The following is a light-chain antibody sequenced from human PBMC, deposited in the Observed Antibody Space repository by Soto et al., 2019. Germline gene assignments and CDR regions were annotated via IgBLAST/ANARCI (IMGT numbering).Light chain of an antibody. CDR1: SSDVGSYNY. V-gene: IGLV2-14*01. J-gene: IGLJ7*01. CDR3: SSFTTSAPLV. Sequence: QSVLTQPASVSGSPGQSITISCTGTSSDVGSYNYVSWYQQHPGKAPKLMIYEVRNRPSGVSDRFSGSKSGKTASLTIFGLQAEAEAEYNCSSFTTSAPLVFGGRTQLTVL. CDR2: EVR.